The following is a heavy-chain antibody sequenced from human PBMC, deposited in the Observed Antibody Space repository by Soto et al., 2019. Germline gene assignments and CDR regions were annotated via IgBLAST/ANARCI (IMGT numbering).Heavy chain of an antibody. Sequence: GGSLRLSCAASGLTFSSYSMDWVRQAPGKGLEWISYITHSSSTIYYADSVKGRFTISRDNAKNSLYLQMNSLRDEDTAVYYCVRDIRLGGDFDYWGQGTLVTVSS. J-gene: IGHJ4*02. V-gene: IGHV3-48*02. CDR3: VRDIRLGGDFDY. CDR2: ITHSSSTI. CDR1: GLTFSSYS. D-gene: IGHD2-15*01.